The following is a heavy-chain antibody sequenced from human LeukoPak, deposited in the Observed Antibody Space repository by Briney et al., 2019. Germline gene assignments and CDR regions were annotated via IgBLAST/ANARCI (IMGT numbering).Heavy chain of an antibody. CDR2: IYTDGGT. CDR1: GGSISGYY. Sequence: SETLSLTCSASGGSISGYYWNWIRQPAGKGLEWIGRIYTDGGTLYNPSLKSRVTISVDTSKNQFSLKLSSVTAADTAVYYCARGRRKGIAAAGIFDYWGQGTLVTVSS. CDR3: ARGRRKGIAAAGIFDY. J-gene: IGHJ4*02. V-gene: IGHV4-4*07. D-gene: IGHD6-13*01.